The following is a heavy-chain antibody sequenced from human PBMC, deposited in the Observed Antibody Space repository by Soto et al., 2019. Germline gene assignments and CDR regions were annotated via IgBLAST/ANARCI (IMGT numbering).Heavy chain of an antibody. CDR2: ISGSGGST. CDR3: AKGDGYLVVVNY. D-gene: IGHD3-22*01. CDR1: GFTFSSYA. V-gene: IGHV3-23*01. Sequence: PGGSLRLSCAASGFTFSSYARSGVRQAPGKGLEWVSSISGSGGSTYDADSVKGRFTISRDNSKNTLYMQMNSLRAEDTAVYYCAKGDGYLVVVNYWGQGTLVTVSS. J-gene: IGHJ4*02.